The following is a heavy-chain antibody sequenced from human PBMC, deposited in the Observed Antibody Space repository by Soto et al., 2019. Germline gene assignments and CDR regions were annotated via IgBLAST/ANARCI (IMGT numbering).Heavy chain of an antibody. D-gene: IGHD3-22*01. CDR1: GGSISSYY. CDR2: IYYSGST. Sequence: PSETLSLTCTVSGGSISSYYWSWIRQPPGKGLEWIGYIYYSGSTNYNPSLKSRVTISVDTSKNQFSLKLSSVTAADTAVYYCARGAADSSGYYQYYFDYWGQGTLVTVSS. V-gene: IGHV4-59*01. J-gene: IGHJ4*02. CDR3: ARGAADSSGYYQYYFDY.